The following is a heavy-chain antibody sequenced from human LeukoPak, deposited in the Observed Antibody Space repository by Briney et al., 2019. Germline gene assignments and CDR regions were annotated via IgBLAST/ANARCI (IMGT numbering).Heavy chain of an antibody. Sequence: SETLSLTCTVSGGSISSGSYYWSWIRQPAGKGLEWIGRIYTSGSTNYNPSLKSRVTISLDTSKNQFSLRLNSVPAADTAVYYCARDRDGYNFRFDYWGQGTLVTVSS. CDR3: ARDRDGYNFRFDY. CDR1: GGSISSGSYY. J-gene: IGHJ4*02. D-gene: IGHD5-24*01. CDR2: IYTSGST. V-gene: IGHV4-61*02.